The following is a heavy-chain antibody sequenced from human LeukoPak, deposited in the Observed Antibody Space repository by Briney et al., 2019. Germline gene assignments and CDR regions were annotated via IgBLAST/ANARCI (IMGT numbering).Heavy chain of an antibody. CDR2: ISSSSSTI. J-gene: IGHJ4*02. V-gene: IGHV3-48*01. CDR1: GFHFSSYS. Sequence: PGGSLRLSCSASGFHFSSYSMNWVRQAPGKGLEWVSYISSSSSTIYYADSVKGRFTISRDNAKNSLYLQMNSLRAEDTAWYNCAKGSYSNLDSGVHFDYWGQGTLVTVSS. CDR3: AKGSYSNLDSGVHFDY. D-gene: IGHD4-11*01.